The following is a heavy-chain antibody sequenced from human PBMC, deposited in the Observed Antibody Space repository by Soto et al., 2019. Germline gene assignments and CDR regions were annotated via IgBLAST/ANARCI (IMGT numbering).Heavy chain of an antibody. CDR2: ISYDGSNK. CDR1: GFTFSSYG. D-gene: IGHD2-2*01. J-gene: IGHJ4*02. Sequence: QVQLVESGGGVVQPGRSLRLSCAASGFTFSSYGMHWVRQAPGKGLEWVAVISYDGSNKYYADSVKGRFTISRDNSKNTLYLQMNSLRAEDTAVYYCAKQYQPLYYFDYWGQGTLVTVSS. CDR3: AKQYQPLYYFDY. V-gene: IGHV3-30*18.